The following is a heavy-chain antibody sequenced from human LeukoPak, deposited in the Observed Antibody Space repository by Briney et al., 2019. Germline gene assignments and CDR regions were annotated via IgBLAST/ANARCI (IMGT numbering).Heavy chain of an antibody. J-gene: IGHJ4*02. CDR2: ISGGGGIT. CDR1: GFTFSNYA. V-gene: IGHV3-23*01. CDR3: AKNPGYNWNYGYSDY. D-gene: IGHD1-20*01. Sequence: GGSLRLSCAASGFTFSNYATSWVRQAPGKGLEWVAGISGGGGITDYADSMKGRFTISRDNSKNTPYLQMNSLRAEDTAVYYCAKNPGYNWNYGYSDYWGQGTLVTVSS.